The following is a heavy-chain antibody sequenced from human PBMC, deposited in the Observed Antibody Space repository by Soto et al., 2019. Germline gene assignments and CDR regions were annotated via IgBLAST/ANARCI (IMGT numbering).Heavy chain of an antibody. CDR3: ARVPGGYYDSSGYHYYYYGMDV. CDR1: GFTFSSYS. J-gene: IGHJ6*02. V-gene: IGHV3-21*01. CDR2: ISSSSSSYI. D-gene: IGHD3-22*01. Sequence: GGSLRLSCAASGFTFSSYSMNWVRQAPGKGLEWVSSISSSSSSYIYYADSVKGRFTISRDNAKNSLYLQMNSLRAEDTAVYYCARVPGGYYDSSGYHYYYYGMDVWGQGTTVTVSS.